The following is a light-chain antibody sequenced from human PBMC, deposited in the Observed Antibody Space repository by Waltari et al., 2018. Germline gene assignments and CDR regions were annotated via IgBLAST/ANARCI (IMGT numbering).Light chain of an antibody. CDR3: QQTYNTPPYT. V-gene: IGKV1-39*01. CDR2: AAS. CDR1: QTISNY. J-gene: IGKJ2*01. Sequence: DIQMTQSPSSLSASVGDSVTITCRASQTISNYLNWYQQKPGKAPELLISAASSLQGGVPSRFSGSGSGTDFTLTISSLRPEDFATYYCQQTYNTPPYTFGQGTKLEIK.